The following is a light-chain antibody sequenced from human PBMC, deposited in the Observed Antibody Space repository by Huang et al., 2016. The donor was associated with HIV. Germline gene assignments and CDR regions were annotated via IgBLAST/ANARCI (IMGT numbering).Light chain of an antibody. Sequence: DIQMTQSPSFVSASVGDRVTINCRASQGISRGLAWYQQHPGKAPKLLIYAASSWESGVPTRFSGSGSGTDFTLTISDLQPDDFATYFCQQANSFPLITFGQGTRLDIK. V-gene: IGKV1-12*01. CDR2: AAS. CDR1: QGISRG. J-gene: IGKJ5*01. CDR3: QQANSFPLIT.